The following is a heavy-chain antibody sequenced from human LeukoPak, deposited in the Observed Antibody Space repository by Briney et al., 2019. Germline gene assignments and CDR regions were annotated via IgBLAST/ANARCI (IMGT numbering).Heavy chain of an antibody. Sequence: SVKVSCKASGGTFTNYAINWVRQAPGQGLEWMGRTIPFFGIANYAQKFQGRVTITADKSTSTAYMELSSLKSEDTAVYYCARDPKPDLLTFGGPTGGYFDYWGQGTLVTVSS. CDR2: TIPFFGIA. V-gene: IGHV1-69*04. CDR1: GGTFTNYA. J-gene: IGHJ4*02. CDR3: ARDPKPDLLTFGGPTGGYFDY. D-gene: IGHD3-16*01.